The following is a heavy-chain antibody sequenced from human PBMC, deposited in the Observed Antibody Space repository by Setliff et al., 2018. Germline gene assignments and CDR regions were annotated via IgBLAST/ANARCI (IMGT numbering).Heavy chain of an antibody. V-gene: IGHV4-39*01. D-gene: IGHD1-1*01. CDR1: GASVSGNSCY. CDR2: IYYRGDT. Sequence: SETLSLTCTVSGASVSGNSCYWGWIRQPPGKGLEWIGRIYYRGDTYYNASLKGRLTISVDTAQNQFSLRLTSVTAADTAVYYCARTGTYRYFDYWGQGALVTVSS. CDR3: ARTGTYRYFDY. J-gene: IGHJ4*02.